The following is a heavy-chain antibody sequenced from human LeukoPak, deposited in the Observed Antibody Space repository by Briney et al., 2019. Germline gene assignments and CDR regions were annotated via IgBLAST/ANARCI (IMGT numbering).Heavy chain of an antibody. J-gene: IGHJ4*02. V-gene: IGHV3-11*04. CDR3: ARGRGYYYDSSGYSLGNY. CDR1: GFTFSDYY. Sequence: PGGSLRLSCAASGFTFSDYYMSWIRQAPGKGLERVSYISSSGSTIYYADSVKGRFTISRDNATNLLYLRMNSLRAEDTAVYYCARGRGYYYDSSGYSLGNYWGQGTLVTVSS. CDR2: ISSSGSTI. D-gene: IGHD3-22*01.